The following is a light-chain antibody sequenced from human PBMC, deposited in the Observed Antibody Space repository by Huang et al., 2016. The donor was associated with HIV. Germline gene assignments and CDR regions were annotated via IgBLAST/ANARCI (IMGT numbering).Light chain of an antibody. CDR3: QQYNNWPPLIT. V-gene: IGKV3-15*01. CDR1: QSVSSN. CDR2: GAS. J-gene: IGKJ5*01. Sequence: EIVMTQSPATLSVSPGERATLPCRASQSVSSNLAWYQRKPGQAPRLLIYGASTRATGIPARFSGSGSGTEFTLTISSLQSEDFAVYYCQQYNNWPPLITFGQGTRLEIK.